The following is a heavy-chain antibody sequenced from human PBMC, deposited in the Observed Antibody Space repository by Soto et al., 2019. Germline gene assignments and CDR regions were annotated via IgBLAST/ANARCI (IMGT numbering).Heavy chain of an antibody. CDR3: ARPSSGYSSGAFDI. D-gene: IGHD3-22*01. CDR2: IYYSGST. V-gene: IGHV4-31*03. Sequence: QVQLQESGPGLVKPSQTLSLTCSVSGGSINSGGYYWSWIRQHPGKGLEWIGYIYYSGSTYYNPSLKSRVTISVDTSKNQFSLRLSSVTAADTAVYYCARPSSGYSSGAFDIWVQGTMVTVSS. CDR1: GGSINSGGYY. J-gene: IGHJ3*02.